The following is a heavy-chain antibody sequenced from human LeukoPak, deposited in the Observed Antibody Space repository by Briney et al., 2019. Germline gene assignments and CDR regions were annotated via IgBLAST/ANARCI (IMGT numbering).Heavy chain of an antibody. V-gene: IGHV2-5*02. CDR2: IYWDDDK. CDR1: GFSLTTSGGP. J-gene: IGHJ4*02. Sequence: GPTLVNRTQTLTLRCPFSGFSLTTSGGPLPSLPQPPRPSLEWLALIYWDDDKRYSPSLKSRLTITKDTSKNQVVLTMTNMDPVDTATYYCVHRYYFDYWGQGTLVTVSS. CDR3: VHRYYFDY.